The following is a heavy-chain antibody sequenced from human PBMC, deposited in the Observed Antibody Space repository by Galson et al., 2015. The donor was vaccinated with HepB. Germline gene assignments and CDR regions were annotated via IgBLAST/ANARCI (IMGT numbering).Heavy chain of an antibody. Sequence: RLSCAASGFTFSSYSMNWVRQAPGKGLEWVSYITSSSSTIYYADSVKGRFTISRDNAKNSLYLQMNSLRVEDTAVYYCARLPRSNPGGVWGKGTTVTVSS. V-gene: IGHV3-48*01. CDR1: GFTFSSYS. J-gene: IGHJ6*04. CDR3: ARLPRSNPGGV. D-gene: IGHD4-11*01. CDR2: ITSSSSTI.